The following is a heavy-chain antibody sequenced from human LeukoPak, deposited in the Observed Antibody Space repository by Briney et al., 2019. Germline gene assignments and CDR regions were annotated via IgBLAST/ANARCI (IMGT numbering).Heavy chain of an antibody. Sequence: GVSLTLSCAASGFTFSSYAMSWVRQSPGKGLEWVSTISADGGSTYYADSVKGRFTISRDNAKNSLYLQMNSLRAEDTAVYYCAKNSRWELPDYWGQGTLVTVSS. CDR1: GFTFSSYA. J-gene: IGHJ4*02. CDR2: ISADGGST. V-gene: IGHV3-23*01. D-gene: IGHD1-26*01. CDR3: AKNSRWELPDY.